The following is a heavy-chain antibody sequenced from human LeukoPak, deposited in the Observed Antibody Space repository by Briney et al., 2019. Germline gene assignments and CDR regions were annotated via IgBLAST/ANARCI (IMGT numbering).Heavy chain of an antibody. V-gene: IGHV3-23*01. D-gene: IGHD3/OR15-3a*01. J-gene: IGHJ5*02. Sequence: GGSLRLSCAASGFTFSSYGVSWVRQAPGKGLEWVSHISGSGSNTYYAASVKGRFTISRDNSKNTLYLQMDSLRAEDTAMYYCAKGTAYYSLGPWGQGTLATVSS. CDR3: AKGTAYYSLGP. CDR1: GFTFSSYG. CDR2: ISGSGSNT.